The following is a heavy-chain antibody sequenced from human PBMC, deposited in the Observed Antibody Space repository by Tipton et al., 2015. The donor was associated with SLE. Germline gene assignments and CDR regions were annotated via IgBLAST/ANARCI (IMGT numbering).Heavy chain of an antibody. J-gene: IGHJ4*02. V-gene: IGHV4-61*10. CDR3: ARVGSGVDY. CDR2: IYYSGST. Sequence: TLSLTCTVSGGSFTSGTYYWSWIRQPAGKGLEWIGRIYYSGSTNYNPSLKSRVTISVDTSKNQFSLKLSSVTAADTAVYYCARVGSGVDYWGQGTLVTVSS. CDR1: GGSFTSGTYY. D-gene: IGHD3-10*01.